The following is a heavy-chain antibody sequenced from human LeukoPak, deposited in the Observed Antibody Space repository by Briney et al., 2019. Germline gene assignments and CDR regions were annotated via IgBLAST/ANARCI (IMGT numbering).Heavy chain of an antibody. Sequence: GGSLRLSCAASGFTFKTYSMNWVRQAPGEGLEWVSYISSGGSTIYYADSVKGRFTISGDNAKSSLYLQMNSLRAEDTAIYYCASTVAGSFFDSWGQGTLVTVSS. V-gene: IGHV3-48*01. CDR1: GFTFKTYS. CDR2: ISSGGSTI. J-gene: IGHJ4*02. D-gene: IGHD6-19*01. CDR3: ASTVAGSFFDS.